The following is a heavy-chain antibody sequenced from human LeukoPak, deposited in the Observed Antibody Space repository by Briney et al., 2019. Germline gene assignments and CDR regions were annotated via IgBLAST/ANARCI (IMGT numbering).Heavy chain of an antibody. CDR1: GFTFDDYA. Sequence: GRSLRLSCAASGFTFDDYAMHWVRQAPGKGLEWVSGISWNSGSIGYADSVKGRLTISRDNAKNSLYLQMNSLRAEDTALYYCAKDINSDYYDSSGYYDYWGQGTLVTVSS. D-gene: IGHD3-22*01. CDR3: AKDINSDYYDSSGYYDY. CDR2: ISWNSGSI. V-gene: IGHV3-9*01. J-gene: IGHJ4*02.